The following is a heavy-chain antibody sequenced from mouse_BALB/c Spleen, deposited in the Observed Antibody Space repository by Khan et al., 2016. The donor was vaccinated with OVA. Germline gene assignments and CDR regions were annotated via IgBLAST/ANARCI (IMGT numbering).Heavy chain of an antibody. Sequence: QMQLEESGAELAKPGASVKMSCKASGYTFTSYWMHWVKQRPGQGLEWIGYINPSTGYSEYNQKFKDKATLTADKSSSTAYMQLSSLTSEDSAVYDCARCGQFYYGSRGDAMDYWGHGTSVTVSS. D-gene: IGHD1-1*01. V-gene: IGHV1-7*01. J-gene: IGHJ4*01. CDR2: INPSTGYS. CDR1: GYTFTSYW. CDR3: ARCGQFYYGSRGDAMDY.